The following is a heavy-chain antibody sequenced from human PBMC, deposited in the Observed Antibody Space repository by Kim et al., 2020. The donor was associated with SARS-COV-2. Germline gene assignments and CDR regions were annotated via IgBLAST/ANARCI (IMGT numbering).Heavy chain of an antibody. V-gene: IGHV4-59*01. Sequence: PTHKSRVTISIDTSKNQISLKLCSVTAADTAVYYCARSNFGDSNGYYYDYWGQGTLVTVSS. J-gene: IGHJ4*02. D-gene: IGHD3-22*01. CDR3: ARSNFGDSNGYYYDY.